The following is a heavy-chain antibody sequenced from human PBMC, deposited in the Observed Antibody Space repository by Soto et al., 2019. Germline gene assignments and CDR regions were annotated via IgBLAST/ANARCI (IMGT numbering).Heavy chain of an antibody. CDR2: INPNSGGT. CDR1: GYTFTGYY. V-gene: IGHV1-2*04. D-gene: IGHD6-19*01. Sequence: ASVKVSCKASGYTFTGYYMHWVRQAPGQGLEWMGWINPNSGGTNYAQKFQGWVTMTRDTSISTAYMELSRLRSDDTAVYYCAILGGIAVAEPYYYYYGMDVWGQGTTVTVSS. CDR3: AILGGIAVAEPYYYYYGMDV. J-gene: IGHJ6*02.